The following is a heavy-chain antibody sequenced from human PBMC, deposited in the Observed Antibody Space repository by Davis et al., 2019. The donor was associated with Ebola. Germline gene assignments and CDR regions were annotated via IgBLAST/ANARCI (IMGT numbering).Heavy chain of an antibody. V-gene: IGHV3-23*01. D-gene: IGHD6-19*01. CDR2: LGLSADT. Sequence: GESLKLPCAAPGFVFSSYVMSWVRRAPGKGLEWVSTLGLSADTYYADSVKGRFTISRDNSKNTLHLQMNSLRVEDTAIYYCAKDTSNVWFDVWGQGTMVTVSS. CDR1: GFVFSSYV. CDR3: AKDTSNVWFDV. J-gene: IGHJ3*01.